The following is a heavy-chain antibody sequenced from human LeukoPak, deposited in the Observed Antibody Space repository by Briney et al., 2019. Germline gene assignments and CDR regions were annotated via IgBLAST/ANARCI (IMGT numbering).Heavy chain of an antibody. CDR1: GFTFSSYW. Sequence: LRLSCAASGFTFSSYWMHWVRQPPGKGLEWIGYIYYSGSTYYNPSLKSRVTISVDTSKNQFCLKLSSVTAADTAVYYCARDAGGFTPWGKEPLVPVPS. CDR2: IYYSGST. J-gene: IGHJ5*02. CDR3: ARDAGGFTP. V-gene: IGHV4-30-4*08. D-gene: IGHD1-26*01.